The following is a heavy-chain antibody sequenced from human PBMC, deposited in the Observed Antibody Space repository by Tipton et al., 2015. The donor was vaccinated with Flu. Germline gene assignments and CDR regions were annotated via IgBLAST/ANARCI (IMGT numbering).Heavy chain of an antibody. D-gene: IGHD3-10*01. CDR1: GDSIRNDYF. CDR2: IHRSGST. V-gene: IGHV4-38-2*01. Sequence: TLSLTCAVSGDSIRNDYFWGWIRQPPGKGLEWIATIHRSGSTKYNPSLKSRVTISVDTSKNQFSLSLRSVTAADTALYFCARVPDSYWYFDVWGRGTLVTVSS. CDR3: ARVPDSYWYFDV. J-gene: IGHJ2*01.